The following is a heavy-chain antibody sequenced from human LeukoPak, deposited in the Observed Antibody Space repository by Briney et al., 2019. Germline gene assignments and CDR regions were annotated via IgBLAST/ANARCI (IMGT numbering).Heavy chain of an antibody. CDR2: IYHSGST. V-gene: IGHV4-38-2*02. J-gene: IGHJ3*02. Sequence: SETLSLTCIVSGYSISSGYYWGWIRQPPGKGLEWIGSIYHSGSTHYNPFLKSRVTVSVDTSKNQISLKLNSVTAADTAVYYCARSLAFDIWGQGTTVTVSS. CDR1: GYSISSGYY. CDR3: ARSLAFDI.